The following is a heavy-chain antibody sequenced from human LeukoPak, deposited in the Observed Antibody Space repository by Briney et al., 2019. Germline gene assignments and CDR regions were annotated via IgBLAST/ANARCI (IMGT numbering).Heavy chain of an antibody. V-gene: IGHV3-7*01. CDR1: GFTFSSYW. CDR2: IKQDGSEK. CDR3: VRERIRGVPAAISP. J-gene: IGHJ5*02. D-gene: IGHD2-2*02. Sequence: TGGSLRLSCAASGFTFSSYWMSWVRQAPGKGLEWVANIKQDGSEKYYVDSVKGRFTISRDNAKNSLYLQMNSLRAEDTAVYYCVRERIRGVPAAISPWGQGILVTVSS.